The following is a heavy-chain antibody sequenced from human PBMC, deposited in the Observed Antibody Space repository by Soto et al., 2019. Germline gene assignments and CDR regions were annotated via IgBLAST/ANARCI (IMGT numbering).Heavy chain of an antibody. CDR3: ARLIAAAGPYHFAY. Sequence: EVQLVESGGGLVKPGGSLRLSCAASGFTFSSYSMNWVRQAPGKGLEWVSSISSSSSYIYYADSVKGRFTISRDNAKNSLYLQMNSLRAEDTAVYYCARLIAAAGPYHFAYWGQGTLVTVSS. D-gene: IGHD6-13*01. V-gene: IGHV3-21*01. CDR2: ISSSSSYI. CDR1: GFTFSSYS. J-gene: IGHJ4*02.